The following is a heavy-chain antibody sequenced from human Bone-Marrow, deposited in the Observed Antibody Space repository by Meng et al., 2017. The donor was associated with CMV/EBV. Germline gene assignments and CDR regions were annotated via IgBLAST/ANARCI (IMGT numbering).Heavy chain of an antibody. CDR1: GYTFTSYA. CDR3: ARLRYFDWSTHYYYGMDV. CDR2: SNAGNGNT. V-gene: IGHV1-3*02. D-gene: IGHD3-9*01. J-gene: IGHJ6*02. Sequence: ASVKVSCKASGYTFTSYAMHWVRQAPGQRLEWMGWSNAGNGNTKYSQEFQGRVTMTTDTSTSTAYMELRSLRSDDTAVYYCARLRYFDWSTHYYYGMDVWGQGTTVTVSS.